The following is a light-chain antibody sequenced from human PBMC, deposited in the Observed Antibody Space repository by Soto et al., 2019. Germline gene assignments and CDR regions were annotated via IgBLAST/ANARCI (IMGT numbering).Light chain of an antibody. CDR1: QSVSSSY. CDR2: GAS. CDR3: QHYDSSPLIT. J-gene: IGKJ5*01. V-gene: IGKV3-20*01. Sequence: EIVLTQSPGTLSLSPGERATLSCRASQSVSSSYLAWYQQKPGQAPRLLIYGASSRDTGIPDRFSGSGSGTNSTLTISRLVPRDFALYYCQHYDSSPLITCGQGIRLEIK.